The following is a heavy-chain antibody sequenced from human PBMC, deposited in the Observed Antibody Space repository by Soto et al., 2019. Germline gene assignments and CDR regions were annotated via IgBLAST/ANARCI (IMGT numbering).Heavy chain of an antibody. CDR1: GFTFSTYA. CDR3: ARVVGGSYFGSFDY. V-gene: IGHV3-64*02. CDR2: ISSNGDST. Sequence: GGSLRLSCVASGFTFSTYAMNWVRQTPGKGLEYVAAISSNGDSTFYGDSVGGRFTISRDNSKNTLYLQVGRLRAEDTAVYYCARVVGGSYFGSFDYWGQGTLVTVSS. D-gene: IGHD1-26*01. J-gene: IGHJ4*02.